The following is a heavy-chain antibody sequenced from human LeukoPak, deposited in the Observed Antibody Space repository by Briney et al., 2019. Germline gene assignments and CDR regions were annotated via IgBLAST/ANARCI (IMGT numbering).Heavy chain of an antibody. Sequence: SDTLSKTCTIPGRSSSCSYCTCIPPPPGKALERHRHIYYSGSTNYNPSLKSRVNISVDTSKNQFSLKLSSVTAADTAVYYCASWAPSYYTFYGVFDIWGQGTMVTVSS. D-gene: IGHD3-10*01. V-gene: IGHV4-59*01. CDR1: GRSSSCSY. CDR2: IYYSGST. J-gene: IGHJ3*02. CDR3: ASWAPSYYTFYGVFDI.